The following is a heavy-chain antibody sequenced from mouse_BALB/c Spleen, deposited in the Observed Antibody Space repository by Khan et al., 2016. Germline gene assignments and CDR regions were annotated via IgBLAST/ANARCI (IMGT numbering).Heavy chain of an antibody. D-gene: IGHD2-4*01. Sequence: VQLQESGPGLVAPSQSLSITCTVSGFSLNGFGVNWVRQPPGKGLEWLGMIWGDGSTDYNSALKSRLSISKDNSKSQVFLKMNSLQTDDTARYXCASYYDYDGGFGYWGQGTLVTVSA. CDR2: IWGDGST. CDR3: ASYYDYDGGFGY. V-gene: IGHV2-6-7*01. CDR1: GFSLNGFG. J-gene: IGHJ3*01.